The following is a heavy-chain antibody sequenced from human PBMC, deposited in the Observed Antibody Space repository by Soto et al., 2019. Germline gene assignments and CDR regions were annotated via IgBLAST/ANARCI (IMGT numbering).Heavy chain of an antibody. CDR2: INNDGSST. V-gene: IGHV3-74*01. CDR1: GFTLNNYW. Sequence: GGSLRLSCAASGFTLNNYWMHWVREAPGKGLVWVSRINNDGSSTAYADPVKGRFTISRDNAKNTLYLQMNSLRAEDTAIYYCARDLGGPDYWGQGTLLTLSS. CDR3: ARDLGGPDY. J-gene: IGHJ4*02. D-gene: IGHD3-16*01.